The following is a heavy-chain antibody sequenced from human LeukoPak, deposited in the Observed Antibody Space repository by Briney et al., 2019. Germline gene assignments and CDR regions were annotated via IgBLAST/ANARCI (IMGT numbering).Heavy chain of an antibody. V-gene: IGHV4-34*01. D-gene: IGHD3-22*01. CDR1: GGSFSGYY. CDR3: ARVSSRRLPPTYYYDRRNYCDY. J-gene: IGHJ4*02. CDR2: INHSGST. Sequence: PSETLSLTCAVYGGSFSGYYWSWIRQPPGKGLEWIGEINHSGSTDYNPSLKSRVMMSVDTSKNQISLKLRSVTAADTAIYYCARVSSRRLPPTYYYDRRNYCDYWGQGTLVTVSS.